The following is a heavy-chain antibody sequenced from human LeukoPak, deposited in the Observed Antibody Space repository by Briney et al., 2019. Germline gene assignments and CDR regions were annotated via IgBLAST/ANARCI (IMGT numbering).Heavy chain of an antibody. Sequence: GESLQISCKGSGYSINNYWIGWVRQMPGKGLEWMGIIYPADSDIRYSPSFQGQVTISADKSISTAYLQWSSLKASDTAMYFCARQEYCSGGSCYTWFDPWGQGTLVTVSS. CDR3: ARQEYCSGGSCYTWFDP. D-gene: IGHD2-15*01. CDR2: IYPADSDI. CDR1: GYSINNYW. V-gene: IGHV5-51*01. J-gene: IGHJ5*02.